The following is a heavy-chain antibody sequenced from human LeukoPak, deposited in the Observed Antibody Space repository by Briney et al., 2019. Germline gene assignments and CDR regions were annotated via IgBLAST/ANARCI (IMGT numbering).Heavy chain of an antibody. D-gene: IGHD4-17*01. CDR2: ISYDGSNK. CDR3: ARDLTVTKDYYYGMDV. Sequence: GSLRLSCAASGFTLSSYAMHWVRQAPGKGLEWVAVISYDGSNKYYADSVKGRFTISRDNSKNTLYLQMNSLRAEDTAVYYCARDLTVTKDYYYGMDVWGQGTTVTVSS. V-gene: IGHV3-30*01. J-gene: IGHJ6*02. CDR1: GFTLSSYA.